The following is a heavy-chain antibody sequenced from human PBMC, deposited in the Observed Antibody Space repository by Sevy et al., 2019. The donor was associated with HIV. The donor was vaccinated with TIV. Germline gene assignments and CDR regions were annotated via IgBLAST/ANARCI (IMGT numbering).Heavy chain of an antibody. CDR3: ARVSGVGYCSSTSCYDFDP. CDR1: GGTFSSYA. Sequence: ASVKVSCKASGGTFSSYAISWVRQAPGQGLEWMGGIIPIFGTANYAQKFQGRVTITADESTSTAYMELSSLRSEDTAVYYCARVSGVGYCSSTSCYDFDPWGQGTLATVSS. CDR2: IIPIFGTA. V-gene: IGHV1-69*13. J-gene: IGHJ5*02. D-gene: IGHD2-2*01.